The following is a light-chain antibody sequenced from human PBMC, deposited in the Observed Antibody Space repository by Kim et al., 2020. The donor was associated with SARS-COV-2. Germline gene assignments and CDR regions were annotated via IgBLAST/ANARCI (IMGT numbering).Light chain of an antibody. Sequence: GQSITISCTGTSSDVGGYNYVPWYQQHPGKAPKLRIYDVSNRPSGVSNRFSGSKSGNTASLTISGLQAEDEADYYCSSYTSSSTYVFGTGTKVTVL. CDR2: DVS. J-gene: IGLJ1*01. CDR1: SSDVGGYNY. CDR3: SSYTSSSTYV. V-gene: IGLV2-14*03.